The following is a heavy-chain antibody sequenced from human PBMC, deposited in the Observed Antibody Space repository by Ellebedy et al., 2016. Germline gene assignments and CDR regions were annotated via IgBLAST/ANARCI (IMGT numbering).Heavy chain of an antibody. CDR2: VYITGST. J-gene: IGHJ4*02. V-gene: IGHV4-61*02. CDR3: ARNLRRWD. CDR1: GGSILSGSYY. Sequence: LRLXXTVSGGSILSGSYYWSWIRQPAGKALEWIGRVYITGSTIYNPSLNNRVTISINTSKNEFYLNLTSVTASDTATYYCARNLRRWDWGRGTPVTVSS. D-gene: IGHD1-14*01.